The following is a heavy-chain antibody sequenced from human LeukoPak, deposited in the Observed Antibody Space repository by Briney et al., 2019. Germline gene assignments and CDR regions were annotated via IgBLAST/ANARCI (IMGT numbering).Heavy chain of an antibody. CDR3: AAGIAAAATMDV. Sequence: SVKVSCKASGFTFTSSAMQWVRQARGQRLERIGWIVVGSGNTNYAQKFQERVTITRDMSTSTAYMELSSLRSEDTAVYYCAAGIAAAATMDVWGKGTTVTVSS. CDR1: GFTFTSSA. CDR2: IVVGSGNT. V-gene: IGHV1-58*02. D-gene: IGHD6-13*01. J-gene: IGHJ6*03.